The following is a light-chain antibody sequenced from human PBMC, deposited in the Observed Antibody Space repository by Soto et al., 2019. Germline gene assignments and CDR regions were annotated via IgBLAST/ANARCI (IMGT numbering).Light chain of an antibody. CDR1: QSVSTC. Sequence: IVLTQSPATLSLSPGERATLSCRASQSVSTCFAWYQQKPGQAPRLLIYDASHRATDIPARFSGSGSGTDFTLTISSLEPEDFAVYYCLQRSGWPWTFGQGTRVEIK. V-gene: IGKV3-11*01. CDR2: DAS. CDR3: LQRSGWPWT. J-gene: IGKJ1*01.